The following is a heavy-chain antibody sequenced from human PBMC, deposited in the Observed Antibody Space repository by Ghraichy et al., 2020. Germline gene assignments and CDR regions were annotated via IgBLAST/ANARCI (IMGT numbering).Heavy chain of an antibody. V-gene: IGHV4-39*01. CDR2: MYHSGSG. J-gene: IGHJ6*03. Sequence: SQTLSLTCNVSGGSTSDNSHYWAWIRQPPGKGLEWIGSMYHSGSGYYNPSLRGRVTISVDTSKKQVSLRLNSVTAADTAVYYCASGPFVHYYYYMDAWGKGTSVTVSS. D-gene: IGHD3-16*01. CDR3: ASGPFVHYYYYMDA. CDR1: GGSTSDNSHY.